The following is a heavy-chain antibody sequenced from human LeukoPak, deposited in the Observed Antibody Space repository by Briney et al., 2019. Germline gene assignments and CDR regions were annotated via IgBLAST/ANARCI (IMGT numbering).Heavy chain of an antibody. V-gene: IGHV3-21*01. Sequence: GGSLRLSCAASGFTFSSYTMNWVRQAPGKGLEWVSSISSSSSYIYYADSVKGRFTISRDNAKNSLYLQMNSLRAEDTAVYYCARDLVVARYYDSSGYYPPYYGMDVWGQGTTVTVSS. J-gene: IGHJ6*02. CDR1: GFTFSSYT. D-gene: IGHD3-22*01. CDR2: ISSSSSYI. CDR3: ARDLVVARYYDSSGYYPPYYGMDV.